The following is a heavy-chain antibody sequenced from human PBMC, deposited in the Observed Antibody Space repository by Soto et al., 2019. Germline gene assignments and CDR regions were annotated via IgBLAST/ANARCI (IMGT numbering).Heavy chain of an antibody. CDR2: VSFDGNDE. V-gene: IGHV3-30*04. CDR3: ATAHDNGWYYFAY. D-gene: IGHD6-19*01. Sequence: QVQLVESGGGVVQPGRSLRLSCDASGFTFTTYAMHWVRQAPGKGLEWVAVVSFDGNDEYYADSVKGRVTIFRDNSKNTLYLQMNSLRVEDTAVYFCATAHDNGWYYFAYWGQGTLLTVSS. CDR1: GFTFTTYA. J-gene: IGHJ4*02.